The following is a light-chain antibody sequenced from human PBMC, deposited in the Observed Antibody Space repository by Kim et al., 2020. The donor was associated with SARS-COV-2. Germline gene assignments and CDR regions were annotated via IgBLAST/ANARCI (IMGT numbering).Light chain of an antibody. CDR1: QSVSSN. CDR3: QQYNNWPTLT. Sequence: SPGERATLSCRASQSVSSNLAWYQQRPGHAPMLLIYSASTRATGIPARFSGSGSGTDFTLTINSLQSEDFAVYYCQQYNNWPTLTFGGGTKVDIK. V-gene: IGKV3-15*01. CDR2: SAS. J-gene: IGKJ4*01.